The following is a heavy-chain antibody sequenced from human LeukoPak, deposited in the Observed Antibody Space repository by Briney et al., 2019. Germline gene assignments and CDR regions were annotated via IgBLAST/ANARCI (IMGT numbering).Heavy chain of an antibody. CDR3: ARGLQRAFDY. V-gene: IGHV3-74*03. Sequence: GGSLRLSCAVSGFSFTNYWMHWVRQDPGKGLVWVSYISSDGSVTKYADSVKGRFTISRDNAVNTLYLQMNSLRAEDTAVYYCARGLQRAFDYWGQGTLVTVSS. J-gene: IGHJ4*02. CDR2: ISSDGSVT. CDR1: GFSFTNYW.